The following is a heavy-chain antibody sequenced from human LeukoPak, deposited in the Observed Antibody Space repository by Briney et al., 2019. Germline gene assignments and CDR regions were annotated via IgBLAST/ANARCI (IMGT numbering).Heavy chain of an antibody. J-gene: IGHJ6*03. Sequence: ASVKVSCKASGYTFTSYYMHWVRQAPGQGLEWMGIINPSGGSTSYAQKFQGRVTMTRDTSTSTVYMELSSLRSEDTAVYYCARLGQYSGYDRTHYYYYMDVWGKGTTVTVSS. CDR2: INPSGGST. CDR3: ARLGQYSGYDRTHYYYYMDV. D-gene: IGHD5-12*01. CDR1: GYTFTSYY. V-gene: IGHV1-46*01.